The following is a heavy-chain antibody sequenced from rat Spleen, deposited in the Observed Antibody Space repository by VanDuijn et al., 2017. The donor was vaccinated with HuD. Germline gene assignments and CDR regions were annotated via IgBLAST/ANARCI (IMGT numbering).Heavy chain of an antibody. CDR1: GFNFSNYD. CDR3: AKDGPFYYYTRHHYWYFDF. Sequence: EVQLVESGGGLVQPGGSLKFSCAASGFNFSNYDMAWVRQAPTKGLEWVASISYDGSSTYYRDSVKGRFTISRDNAKSTLYLQMDSLRSDDTATYYCAKDGPFYYYTRHHYWYFDFWGPGTMVTVSS. V-gene: IGHV5-17*01. J-gene: IGHJ1*01. CDR2: ISYDGSST. D-gene: IGHD1-1*01.